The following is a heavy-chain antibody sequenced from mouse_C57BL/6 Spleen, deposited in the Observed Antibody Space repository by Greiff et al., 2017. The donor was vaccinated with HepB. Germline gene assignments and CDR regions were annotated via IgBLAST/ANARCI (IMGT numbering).Heavy chain of an antibody. V-gene: IGHV1-69*01. J-gene: IGHJ4*01. CDR1: GYTFTSYW. D-gene: IGHD1-1*02. Sequence: QVQLQQPGAELVMPGASVKLSCKASGYTFTSYWMHWVKQRPGQGLEWIGVIDPSDSYTNYNQKFKGKSTLTVDKSSSTAYMQLSSLTSEGSAVYYCARGTMDYAIDYRGQGTSVTVSS. CDR3: ARGTMDYAIDY. CDR2: IDPSDSYT.